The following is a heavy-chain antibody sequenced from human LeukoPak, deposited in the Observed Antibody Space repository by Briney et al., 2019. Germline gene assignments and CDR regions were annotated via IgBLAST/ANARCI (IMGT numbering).Heavy chain of an antibody. CDR2: ISYDGSNR. V-gene: IGHV3-30-3*02. CDR1: EFTFTSYA. CDR3: AKELYYYDSSGYYPHY. Sequence: GGSLRLSCAASEFTFTSYAFHWVRQAPGKGLEWIAFISYDGSNRFYADSVKGRFTISRDNSKNTLYLQMNSLRAEDTAVYYCAKELYYYDSSGYYPHYWGQGTLVTVSS. J-gene: IGHJ4*02. D-gene: IGHD3-22*01.